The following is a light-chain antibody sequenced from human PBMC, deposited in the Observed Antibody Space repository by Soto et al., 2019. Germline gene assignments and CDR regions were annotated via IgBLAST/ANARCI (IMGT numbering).Light chain of an antibody. Sequence: QSALTQPPSASGSPGQSVTISCTGTSSDVGGYNYVSWYQHQPGKAPKLIIFEVNKRPSGVPDRFAGSKFGNTASLTVSGLQAEDEADYYCNSYAGWIYVFGTGTKLTVL. CDR2: EVN. J-gene: IGLJ1*01. CDR1: SSDVGGYNY. V-gene: IGLV2-8*01. CDR3: NSYAGWIYV.